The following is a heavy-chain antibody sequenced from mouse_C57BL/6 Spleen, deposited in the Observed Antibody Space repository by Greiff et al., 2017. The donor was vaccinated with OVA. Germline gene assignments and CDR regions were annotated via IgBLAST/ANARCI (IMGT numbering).Heavy chain of an antibody. J-gene: IGHJ2*01. CDR1: GYTFTDYY. V-gene: IGHV1-26*01. Sequence: EVQLQQSGPELVKPGASVKISCKASGYTFTDYYMNWVKQSPGQSLEWIGDINPNNGGTSYNQKFKGKATLTVDKSSSTAYMELRSLTSEDSAVYYCARGSGKRDYFDYWGQGTTLTVSS. CDR3: ARGSGKRDYFDY. CDR2: INPNNGGT. D-gene: IGHD1-3*01.